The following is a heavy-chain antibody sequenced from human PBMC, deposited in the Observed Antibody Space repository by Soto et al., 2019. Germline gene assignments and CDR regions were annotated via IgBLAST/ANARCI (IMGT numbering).Heavy chain of an antibody. Sequence: GGSLRLSCTVSGFAFDNYGINWVRQAPGKGLEWVSSISKSDYTYYSDSVKGRFTISRDNAKNSVSLQMNTLRVEDTAVYYCAREDSIIIPAVSDFWGQGTLVTVSS. J-gene: IGHJ4*02. D-gene: IGHD3-22*01. CDR2: ISKSDYT. CDR1: GFAFDNYG. V-gene: IGHV3-21*01. CDR3: AREDSIIIPAVSDF.